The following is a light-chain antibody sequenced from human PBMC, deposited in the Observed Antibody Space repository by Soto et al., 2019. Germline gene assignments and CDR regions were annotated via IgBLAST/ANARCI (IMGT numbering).Light chain of an antibody. J-gene: IGKJ4*01. CDR1: QNISRS. V-gene: IGKV3-15*01. CDR3: QQRSNWPLT. Sequence: EIVMTQSPVTLSVSPGGRATLSCRASQNISRSLAWYQQKPGQAPRLLIYGASTRATGIPARFSGSGSGTDFTLTISSLEPEDFAVYYCQQRSNWPLTFGGGTKVDIK. CDR2: GAS.